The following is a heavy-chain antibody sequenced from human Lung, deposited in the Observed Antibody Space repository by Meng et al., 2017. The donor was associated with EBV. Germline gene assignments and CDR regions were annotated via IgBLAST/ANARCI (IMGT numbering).Heavy chain of an antibody. V-gene: IGHV3-23*04. CDR3: AKSSDNESPGDFEH. CDR1: GFILSSYG. CDR2: ISGSGGST. J-gene: IGHJ4*02. D-gene: IGHD3-10*01. Sequence: DVHLVESGGGSGQRGGSLRLSCAAFGFILSSYGISWVRQAPGKGLAWVSGISGSGGSTYFADSVKGRFTISRDNSKNTLYLQMNSLRAEDTAVYYCAKSSDNESPGDFEHWGQGTLVTVSS.